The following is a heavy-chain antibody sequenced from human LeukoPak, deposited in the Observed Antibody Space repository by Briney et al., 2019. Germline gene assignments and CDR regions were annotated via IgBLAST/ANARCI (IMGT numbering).Heavy chain of an antibody. CDR3: ARGFRGDNFDY. CDR1: GGSFSGYY. CDR2: ISEINHRGST. Sequence: PSETLSLTCAVYGGSFSGYYWSWIRQPPEKGLEWIGEISEINHRGSTNYNPSLKSRVTISVDTSKNQFSLKLSSVTAADTAVYFCARGFRGDNFDYWGQGTLVTVSS. J-gene: IGHJ4*02. V-gene: IGHV4-34*01. D-gene: IGHD7-27*01.